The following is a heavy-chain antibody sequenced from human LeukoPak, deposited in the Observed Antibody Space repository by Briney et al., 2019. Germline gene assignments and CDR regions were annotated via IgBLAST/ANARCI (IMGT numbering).Heavy chain of an antibody. CDR2: IRQDGNEK. D-gene: IGHD2-15*01. V-gene: IGHV3-7*03. CDR3: ARLGVVVAADY. Sequence: GGSLRLSCAASGFTFSSSWMSWVRQAPGKGLEWVANIRQDGNEKYYVDSVKGRFTISRDNAKNSLYLQMNSLRGDDTALYYCARLGVVVAADYWGQGTLVTVSS. J-gene: IGHJ4*02. CDR1: GFTFSSSW.